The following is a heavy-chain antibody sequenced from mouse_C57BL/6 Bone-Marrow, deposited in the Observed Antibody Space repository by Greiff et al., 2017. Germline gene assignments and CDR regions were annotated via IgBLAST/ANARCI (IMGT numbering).Heavy chain of an antibody. D-gene: IGHD2-5*01. CDR3: ARDHSNYYAMDY. V-gene: IGHV5-4*01. Sequence: EVKLMESGGGLVKPGGSLKLSCAASGFTFSSYAMSWVRQTPDKRLEWVATISDGGSYTYYPDNVKGRFTISRDNAKNNLYLQMSHLKSEDTAMYYCARDHSNYYAMDYWGQGTSVTVSS. J-gene: IGHJ4*01. CDR2: ISDGGSYT. CDR1: GFTFSSYA.